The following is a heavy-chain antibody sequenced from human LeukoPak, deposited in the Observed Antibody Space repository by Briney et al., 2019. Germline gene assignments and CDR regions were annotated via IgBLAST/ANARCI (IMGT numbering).Heavy chain of an antibody. D-gene: IGHD7-27*01. V-gene: IGHV3-66*01. CDR3: ARDSSNWGFFDY. CDR1: GFTISSNY. J-gene: IGHJ4*02. Sequence: GGSLRLSCAASGFTISSNYMSWVRQAPGKGLEWVAVIHTRGNTDYAASVKGRFTISRDTAHKTLYLQMNSLRADDTAVYYRARDSSNWGFFDYWGQGTLVTVSS. CDR2: IHTRGNT.